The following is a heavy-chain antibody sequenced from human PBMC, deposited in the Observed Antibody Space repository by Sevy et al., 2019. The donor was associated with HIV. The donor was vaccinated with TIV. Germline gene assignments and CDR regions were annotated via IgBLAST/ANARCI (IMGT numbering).Heavy chain of an antibody. CDR3: AREVGEYDDYVWGSYRSSHYFDY. J-gene: IGHJ4*02. CDR2: ISYDGSNK. Sequence: GGSLRLSCVASGFTFSSYAMHWVRQAPGKGLEWVAVISYDGSNKYYADSVKGRFTISRDNSKNTLYLQMNSLRAEDTAVYYCAREVGEYDDYVWGSYRSSHYFDYWGQGTLVTVSS. CDR1: GFTFSSYA. D-gene: IGHD3-16*02. V-gene: IGHV3-30-3*01.